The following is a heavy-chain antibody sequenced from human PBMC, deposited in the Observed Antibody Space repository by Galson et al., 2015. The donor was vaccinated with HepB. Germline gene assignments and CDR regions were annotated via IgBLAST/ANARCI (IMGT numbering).Heavy chain of an antibody. J-gene: IGHJ4*02. Sequence: SLRLSCAASGYTFSNYWMHWVRQAPGKGLVTVSRINIGGSKTDYVDSVKGRFTISRDDAKNTLYLQMNTLRAADTAVYYCVRGTSDRPGHGYWGQGVLVTVSS. V-gene: IGHV3-74*01. D-gene: IGHD2-21*02. CDR2: INIGGSKT. CDR3: VRGTSDRPGHGY. CDR1: GYTFSNYW.